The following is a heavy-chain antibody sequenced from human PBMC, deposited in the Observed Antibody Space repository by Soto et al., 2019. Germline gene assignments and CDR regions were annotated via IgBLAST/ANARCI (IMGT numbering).Heavy chain of an antibody. CDR2: ISSSGSTI. J-gene: IGHJ4*02. CDR3: ARFGELSNDY. V-gene: IGHV3-48*03. D-gene: IGHD3-10*01. CDR1: VFTFISYE. Sequence: PGGSLRLSCAASVFTFISYEMNWVRQAPGKGLEWVSYISSSGSTIYYTDSVKGRFTISRDNAKNSLYLQMNSLRAEDTAVYYCARFGELSNDYWGQGTLVTVSS.